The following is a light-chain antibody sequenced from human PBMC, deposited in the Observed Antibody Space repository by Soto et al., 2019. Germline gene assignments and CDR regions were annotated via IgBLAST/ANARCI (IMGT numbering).Light chain of an antibody. J-gene: IGKJ4*01. CDR1: QSVSSIY. CDR2: GAS. Sequence: EIVMTQSPATLSVSPGERATLSCRASQSVSSIYLAWYQQKPGQAPRLLIYGASSRATGIPDRFSGSGSGTDFTLTISRLEPEDFAVYYCQQFSSYPLTFGGGTKVDIK. CDR3: QQFSSYPLT. V-gene: IGKV3-20*01.